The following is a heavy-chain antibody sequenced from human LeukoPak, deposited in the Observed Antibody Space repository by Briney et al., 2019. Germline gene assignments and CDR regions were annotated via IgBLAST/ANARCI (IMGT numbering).Heavy chain of an antibody. CDR1: GYTLNELF. V-gene: IGHV1-24*01. D-gene: IGHD3-22*01. J-gene: IGHJ4*02. Sequence: ASVKVSCKVSGYTLNELFMHWVRQAPGKGLGWGGGFSSEGGETIYAQKLQGRVTMTEDTSTDTAYMELSSLRSEDTAVYYCATRTQDNTYYYDSSGYYYFDYWGQGTLVTVSS. CDR2: FSSEGGET. CDR3: ATRTQDNTYYYDSSGYYYFDY.